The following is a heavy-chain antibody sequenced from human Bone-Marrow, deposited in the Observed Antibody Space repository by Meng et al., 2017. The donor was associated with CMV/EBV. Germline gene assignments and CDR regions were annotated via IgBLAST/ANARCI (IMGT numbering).Heavy chain of an antibody. V-gene: IGHV4-61*01. CDR2: IYYSGST. Sequence: SETLSLTCTVSGGSVSCGSYYWSWIRQPPGKGLEWIGYIYYSGSTNYNPSLKSRVTISVDTSKNQFSLKLSSVTAADTAVYYCASPSLGALGGAFDIWGQGTMVTVSS. CDR3: ASPSLGALGGAFDI. D-gene: IGHD1-26*01. CDR1: GGSVSCGSYY. J-gene: IGHJ3*02.